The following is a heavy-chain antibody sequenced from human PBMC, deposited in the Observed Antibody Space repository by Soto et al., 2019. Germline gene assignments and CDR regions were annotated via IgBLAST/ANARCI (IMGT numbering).Heavy chain of an antibody. D-gene: IGHD3-9*01. CDR1: GGSISSGGYY. CDR2: IYYSGST. Sequence: SETLSLTCTVSGGSISSGGYYWSWIRQHPGKGLEWIGYIYYSGSTYYNPSLKSRVTISVDTSKNQFSLKLSSVTAADTAVYYCAGAFNYDILTYPFDYWGQGTLVTVSS. V-gene: IGHV4-31*03. J-gene: IGHJ4*02. CDR3: AGAFNYDILTYPFDY.